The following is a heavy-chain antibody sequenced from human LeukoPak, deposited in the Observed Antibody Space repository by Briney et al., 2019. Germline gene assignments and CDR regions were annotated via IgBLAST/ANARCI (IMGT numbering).Heavy chain of an antibody. D-gene: IGHD3-3*01. CDR2: IYYSGST. J-gene: IGHJ4*02. Sequence: SETLSLTCTVSGGSISSYYWSWIRQPPGKGLEWIGYIYYSGSTNYNPSLKSRVTISVDTSKNQFSLKLSSVTAADTAVYYCARDRPVDYDFSSGYYDYWGQGTLVTVSA. V-gene: IGHV4-59*01. CDR3: ARDRPVDYDFSSGYYDY. CDR1: GGSISSYY.